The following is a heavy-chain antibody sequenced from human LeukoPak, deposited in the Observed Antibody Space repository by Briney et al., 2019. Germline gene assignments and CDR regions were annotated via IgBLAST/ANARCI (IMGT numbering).Heavy chain of an antibody. D-gene: IGHD3-22*01. CDR1: GGTFISYA. CDR3: ARDLGYYDSSGYYYSPTFDP. Sequence: SVTVSFKASGGTFISYAISWVRQAPGQGLEWMGGIIPIFGTANYAQKFQGRVTITADESTSTAYMELSSLRSEDTAVYYCARDLGYYDSSGYYYSPTFDPWGQGTLVTVSS. J-gene: IGHJ5*02. V-gene: IGHV1-69*13. CDR2: IIPIFGTA.